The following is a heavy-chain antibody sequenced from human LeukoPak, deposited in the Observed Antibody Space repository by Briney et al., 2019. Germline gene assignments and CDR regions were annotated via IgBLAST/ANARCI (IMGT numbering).Heavy chain of an antibody. V-gene: IGHV3-23*01. CDR1: GFTFSDYA. CDR2: ISGNGGRT. D-gene: IGHD6-13*01. Sequence: PGGSLRLPCAASGFTFSDYAMAWVRQAPGKGLEWVSAISGNGGRTYSADSVQGRFTISRDNSKNTVYLQMDNLRAEDSAMYYCAKAHSISWPYAFDSWGQGTLVTVSS. J-gene: IGHJ4*02. CDR3: AKAHSISWPYAFDS.